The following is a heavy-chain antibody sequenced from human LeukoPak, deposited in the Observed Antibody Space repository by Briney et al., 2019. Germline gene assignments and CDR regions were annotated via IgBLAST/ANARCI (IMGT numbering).Heavy chain of an antibody. D-gene: IGHD1-26*01. J-gene: IGHJ3*02. V-gene: IGHV1-18*01. CDR1: GYTFTDYG. CDR3: TRDWAVVGASRRRPDAFDI. Sequence: ASVKVSCKASGYTFTDYGIPWLRQAPGQGLEWMGWISTYNGNTNYAQKLQGRVTMTTDTSTNTAYMELRSVRSDDTAVYYCTRDWAVVGASRRRPDAFDIWGRGTMVTVSS. CDR2: ISTYNGNT.